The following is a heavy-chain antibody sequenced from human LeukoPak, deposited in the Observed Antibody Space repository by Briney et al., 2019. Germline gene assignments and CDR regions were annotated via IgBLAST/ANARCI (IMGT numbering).Heavy chain of an antibody. V-gene: IGHV4-59*01. Sequence: SETLSLTCTVSGGSMSNYFWSWIRQPPGRGLEWIGYMSSSGSPNYNPSLKSRVTISVDTSNNQFSLKLISVTAADTAVYYCARRGPNSGSYSHFDLWGRGTLVTVSS. D-gene: IGHD1-26*01. CDR2: MSSSGSP. CDR1: GGSMSNYF. CDR3: ARRGPNSGSYSHFDL. J-gene: IGHJ2*01.